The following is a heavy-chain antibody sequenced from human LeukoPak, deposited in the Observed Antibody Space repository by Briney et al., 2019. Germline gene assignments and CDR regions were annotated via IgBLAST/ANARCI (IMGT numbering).Heavy chain of an antibody. CDR2: INANSGGT. D-gene: IGHD2/OR15-2a*01. V-gene: IGHV1-2*02. J-gene: IGHJ3*02. Sequence: ASVKVSCKASGYTFSAYYMNWVRQAPGQGLEWMGWINANSGGTNYAQKFQGRVTLTRDTSISTAYMELNELRSDDTAVYYCARGLAEYGALDIWGQGTMVTVSS. CDR3: ARGLAEYGALDI. CDR1: GYTFSAYY.